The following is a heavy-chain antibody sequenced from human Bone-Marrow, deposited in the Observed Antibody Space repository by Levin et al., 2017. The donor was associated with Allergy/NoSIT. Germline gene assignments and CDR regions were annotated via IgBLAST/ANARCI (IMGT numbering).Heavy chain of an antibody. D-gene: IGHD6-13*01. V-gene: IGHV3-15*01. Sequence: GGSLRLSCAASGFSFSNAWMSWVRQTPGKGLEWVGRIKSKSDGGTTDYAAPVKGRFTISRDDSKTTLHLEMNSLKTEDTAVYYCTTLSWYRGYYYYGLDVWGQGTTVTVSS. CDR2: IKSKSDGGTT. CDR3: TTLSWYRGYYYYGLDV. CDR1: GFSFSNAW. J-gene: IGHJ6*02.